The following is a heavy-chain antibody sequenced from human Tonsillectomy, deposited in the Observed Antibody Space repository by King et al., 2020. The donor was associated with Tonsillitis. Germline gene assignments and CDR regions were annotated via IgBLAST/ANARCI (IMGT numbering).Heavy chain of an antibody. J-gene: IGHJ6*02. CDR2: IYSGGSST. Sequence: EVQLVESGGGLVQPGGSLRLSCAASGFTFSSYAMSWVRQAPGKGLEWVSVIYSGGSSTYYADSVKGRFTISRDNSKNTMYLQMNSLRAEDTAVYYCGKPGNYYGSGSYYDYYYYGMDVWGQGTTVTVSS. V-gene: IGHV3-23*03. CDR3: GKPGNYYGSGSYYDYYYYGMDV. CDR1: GFTFSSYA. D-gene: IGHD3-10*01.